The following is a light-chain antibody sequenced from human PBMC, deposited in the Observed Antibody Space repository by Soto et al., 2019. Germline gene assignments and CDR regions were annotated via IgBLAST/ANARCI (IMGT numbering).Light chain of an antibody. CDR2: RGN. J-gene: IGLJ1*01. Sequence: QLVLTQPPSASGTPGQRVTLSCSGSSSNIGSNYVYWYQQLPGTAPKLLIYRGNQRPSGVPDRFSGSKSGTSASLAISGLRSDDESDYYCVAWDDSLSGYVFGTGTKLTVL. V-gene: IGLV1-47*01. CDR3: VAWDDSLSGYV. CDR1: SSNIGSNY.